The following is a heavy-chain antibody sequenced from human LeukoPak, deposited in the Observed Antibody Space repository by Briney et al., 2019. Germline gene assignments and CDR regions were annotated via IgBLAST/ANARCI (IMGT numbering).Heavy chain of an antibody. CDR3: ASSRGYSYGYSGY. Sequence: SVKVSCKASGGTFSSYAISWVPQAPGQGLEWMGEIIPIFGTANYAQKFQGRVTITTDESTSTAYMGLSSLRSEDTAVYYCASSRGYSYGYSGYWGQGTLVTVSS. CDR2: IIPIFGTA. CDR1: GGTFSSYA. J-gene: IGHJ4*02. D-gene: IGHD5-18*01. V-gene: IGHV1-69*05.